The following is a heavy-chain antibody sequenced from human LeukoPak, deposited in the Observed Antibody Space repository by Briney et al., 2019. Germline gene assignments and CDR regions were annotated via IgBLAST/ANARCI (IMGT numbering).Heavy chain of an antibody. V-gene: IGHV3-21*01. CDR3: AGRSCTDGVCPVDY. J-gene: IGHJ4*02. D-gene: IGHD2-8*01. Sequence: PGGSLRLSCVASGFTFSTYSMNWVRQAPGMGLEWVSSISRGGSAIYYADSVKGRFTISRDNAMNSLSLQMNSLRADDTAVYYCAGRSCTDGVCPVDYWGRGTLVTVSS. CDR1: GFTFSTYS. CDR2: ISRGGSAI.